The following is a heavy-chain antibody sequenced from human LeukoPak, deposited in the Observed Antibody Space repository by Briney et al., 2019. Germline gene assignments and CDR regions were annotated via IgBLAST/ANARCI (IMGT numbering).Heavy chain of an antibody. CDR3: ATSRNSASDY. CDR2: IKQDGSEK. V-gene: IGHV3-7*05. J-gene: IGHJ4*02. D-gene: IGHD4-11*01. CDR1: GFTFNNYW. Sequence: GGSLRLSCVASGFTFNNYWMNWVRQVPGKGLEWLANIKQDGSEKYYGDSVRGRFTISRDNAKNSLYLQMNGLRGDDTAVYYCATSRNSASDYWGQGTLVTVSS.